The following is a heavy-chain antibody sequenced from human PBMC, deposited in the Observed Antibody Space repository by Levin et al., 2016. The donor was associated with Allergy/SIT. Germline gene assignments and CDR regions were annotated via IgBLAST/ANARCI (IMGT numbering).Heavy chain of an antibody. V-gene: IGHV5-51*01. D-gene: IGHD2-15*01. CDR3: ARQKGYCSGGSCDRRVDP. CDR2: IYPGDSDT. Sequence: VRQMPGKGLEWMGIIYPGDSDTRYSPSFQGQVTISADKSINTAYLQWSSLKASDTAMYYCARQKGYCSGGSCDRRVDPWGQGTLVTVSS. J-gene: IGHJ5*02.